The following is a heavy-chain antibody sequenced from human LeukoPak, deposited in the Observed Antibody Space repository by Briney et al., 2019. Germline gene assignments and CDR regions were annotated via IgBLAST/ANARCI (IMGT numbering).Heavy chain of an antibody. CDR2: ITDSGAST. CDR3: AKGGHYYGSGSYYTYFDY. V-gene: IGHV3-23*01. CDR1: RFSFSTYA. D-gene: IGHD3-10*01. J-gene: IGHJ4*02. Sequence: GGSLRLSCAASRFSFSTYAMTWVRQAPGKGLEWVSTITDSGASTYYADSVKGRFTISRDNSKNTLYLQMNSLRAEDTAVYYCAKGGHYYGSGSYYTYFDYWGQGTLVTVSS.